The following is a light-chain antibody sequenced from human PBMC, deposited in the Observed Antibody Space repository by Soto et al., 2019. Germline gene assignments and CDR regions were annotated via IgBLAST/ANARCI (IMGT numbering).Light chain of an antibody. Sequence: EIVLTQSPGXXXXXXXXXXXXSXRAXQXVSSNYLVWYQQRPGQALRLPIYGASSRATGIPDRFSGSGSGTDFALTISRLEPEDFAVYYCQQYSASPSTXGQGTKLEIK. CDR3: QQYSASPST. J-gene: IGKJ2*01. CDR2: GAS. V-gene: IGKV3-20*01. CDR1: QXVSSNY.